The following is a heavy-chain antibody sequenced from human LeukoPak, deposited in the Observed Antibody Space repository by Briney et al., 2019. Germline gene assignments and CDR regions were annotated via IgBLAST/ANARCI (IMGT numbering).Heavy chain of an antibody. CDR3: ARQGVYVQTPVDY. V-gene: IGHV4-39*01. CDR1: GDSVSSSTYY. CDR2: IYFSGST. D-gene: IGHD2/OR15-2a*01. J-gene: IGHJ4*02. Sequence: PSETLSLTCTVSGDSVSSSTYYWGWIRQPPGKGLEWIGSIYFSGSTYYNPSLKSRVTISVDTSKSHFSLKLSSVTAADTAMYYCARQGVYVQTPVDYWGQGTLVTVSS.